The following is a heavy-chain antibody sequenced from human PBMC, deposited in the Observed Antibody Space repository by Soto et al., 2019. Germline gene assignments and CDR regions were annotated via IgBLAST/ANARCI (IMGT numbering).Heavy chain of an antibody. J-gene: IGHJ4*02. Sequence: EVQLAESAGGIVQPGGSLRLSCVASGFTFSSYDMHWVRQAPGKGLEYVSSISSNGGTTYYGNSVKGRFTISRDNSKNTLYLQMGSLRAEDMAVYYCVRRVSGNYDYWGQGTLVTVSS. CDR2: ISSNGGTT. CDR3: VRRVSGNYDY. CDR1: GFTFSSYD. D-gene: IGHD1-7*01. V-gene: IGHV3-64*01.